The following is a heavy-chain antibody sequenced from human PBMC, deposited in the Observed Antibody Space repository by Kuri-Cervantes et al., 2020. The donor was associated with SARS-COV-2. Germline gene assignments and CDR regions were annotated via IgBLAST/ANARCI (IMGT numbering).Heavy chain of an antibody. CDR2: ISGSGSYI. D-gene: IGHD4-17*01. J-gene: IGHJ4*02. CDR3: ERDWDDYGEHGFDY. CDR1: GFSLSRYT. Sequence: GESLKISCAASGFSLSRYTMNWVRQAPGKALEWVSSISGSGSYIYYADSVKGRFTISKESGENSLYLQMNSLRAEDTAVYYCERDWDDYGEHGFDYWGQGTLVTVSS. V-gene: IGHV3-21*01.